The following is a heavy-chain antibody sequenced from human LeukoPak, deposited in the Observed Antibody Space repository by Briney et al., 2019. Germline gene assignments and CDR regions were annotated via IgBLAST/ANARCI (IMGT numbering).Heavy chain of an antibody. CDR2: ISSSSSTI. Sequence: GSLRLSCAASGFTFSSYSMNWVRQAPGKGLEWVSYISSSSSTIYYADSVKGRFTISRDNAKNSLYLQMNSLRAEDTAVYYCAKGYGWEASYYYYYMDVWGKGTTVTISS. J-gene: IGHJ6*03. CDR1: GFTFSSYS. D-gene: IGHD1-26*01. CDR3: AKGYGWEASYYYYYMDV. V-gene: IGHV3-48*01.